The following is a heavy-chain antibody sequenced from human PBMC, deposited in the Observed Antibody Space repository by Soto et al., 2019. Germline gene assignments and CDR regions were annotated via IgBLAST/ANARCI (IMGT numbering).Heavy chain of an antibody. V-gene: IGHV3-23*01. Sequence: PGGFLRISCAASGFTFCSYAMSWVPQAPGKGLEWGSAISGSGGSTYYADSVKGRFTISRDNSKNTLYLQMNSLRAEDTAVYYCAKDPTYSSWYENDDYSYGMDVWGQGTTVTVSS. CDR1: GFTFCSYA. CDR3: AKDPTYSSWYENDDYSYGMDV. J-gene: IGHJ6*02. CDR2: ISGSGGST. D-gene: IGHD6-13*01.